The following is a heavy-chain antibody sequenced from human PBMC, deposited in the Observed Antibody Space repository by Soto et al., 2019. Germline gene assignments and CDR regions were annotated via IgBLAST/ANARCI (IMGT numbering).Heavy chain of an antibody. CDR2: INHSGST. CDR1: GGSFSGYY. Sequence: SETLSLTCAVYGGSFSGYYWSWIRQPPGKGLEWIGEINHSGSTNYNPSLKSRVTISVDTSKNQFSLKLSSVTAADTAVYYCASIRSGYDSFYNWFDPWGQGTLVTVSS. D-gene: IGHD5-12*01. CDR3: ASIRSGYDSFYNWFDP. V-gene: IGHV4-34*01. J-gene: IGHJ5*02.